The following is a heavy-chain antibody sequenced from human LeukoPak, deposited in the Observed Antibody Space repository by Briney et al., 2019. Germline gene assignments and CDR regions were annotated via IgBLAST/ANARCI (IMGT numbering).Heavy chain of an antibody. D-gene: IGHD3-9*01. CDR1: GGSLSSGSYY. CDR2: IYTSGST. V-gene: IGHV4-61*02. Sequence: SETLSLTCTVSGGSLSSGSYYWSWIRQPAGKGVEWIGRIYTSGSTNYNPSLKSRVTISVDTSKNQFSLKLSSVTAADTAVYYCARDGWIYDILTGYKYYFDYWGQGTLVTVSS. J-gene: IGHJ4*02. CDR3: ARDGWIYDILTGYKYYFDY.